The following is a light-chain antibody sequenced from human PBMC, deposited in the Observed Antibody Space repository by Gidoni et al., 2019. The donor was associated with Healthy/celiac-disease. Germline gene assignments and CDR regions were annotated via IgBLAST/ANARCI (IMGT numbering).Light chain of an antibody. CDR2: GAS. CDR1: QSVSSSY. Sequence: EIVLTQSPGTLSLSPGERATLSCRASQSVSSSYLAWYQQKPGQAPSLLIYGASSRATGIPDRFSGSGSRTDFTLTISRLEPEDFAVYYCQQYGSSPPSFTFGPGTKVDIK. CDR3: QQYGSSPPSFT. J-gene: IGKJ3*01. V-gene: IGKV3-20*01.